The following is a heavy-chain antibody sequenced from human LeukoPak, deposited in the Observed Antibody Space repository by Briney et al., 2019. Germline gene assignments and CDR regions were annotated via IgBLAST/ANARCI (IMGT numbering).Heavy chain of an antibody. J-gene: IGHJ4*02. CDR1: GGSISSSSYY. CDR3: VRPWVEKDIVVVPAATYFDY. D-gene: IGHD2-2*01. V-gene: IGHV4-39*01. CDR2: IYYSGST. Sequence: PSETLSLTCTVSGGSISSSSYYWGWIRQPPGKGLEWIGCIYYSGSTYYNPSRKSRVTISVDTSKNQFSLKLISVTAADTAVYYCVRPWVEKDIVVVPAATYFDYWGQGTLVTVSS.